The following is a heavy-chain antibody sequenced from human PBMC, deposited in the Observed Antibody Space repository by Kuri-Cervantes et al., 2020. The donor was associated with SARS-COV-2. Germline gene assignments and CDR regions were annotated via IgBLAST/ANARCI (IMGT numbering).Heavy chain of an antibody. CDR2: IYHSGST. CDR3: ARDRSGIAAAGILFNY. J-gene: IGHJ4*02. V-gene: IGHV4-38-2*02. CDR1: GSSISSGYY. D-gene: IGHD6-13*01. Sequence: SCPVSGSSISSGYYWGWIRQPPGKGLEWFGSIYHSGSTYYNPSLKSRVTISVDTSKNQFSLKLSSVTAADTAVYYCARDRSGIAAAGILFNYWGQGTLVTVSS.